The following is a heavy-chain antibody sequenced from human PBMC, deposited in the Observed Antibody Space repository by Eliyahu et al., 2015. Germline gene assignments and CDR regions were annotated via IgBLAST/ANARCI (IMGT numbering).Heavy chain of an antibody. D-gene: IGHD2-8*02. J-gene: IGHJ4*02. CDR3: ARELSYCTGGVCYPGYFDY. V-gene: IGHV1-69*06. CDR1: GGTFSSYA. CDR2: IIPIFGSA. Sequence: QVQLVQSGAEVKKPGSSVKVSCKASGGTFSSYAISWVRQAPGQGLEWMGGIIPIFGSANYAQKFQGRVTITADKSTSTAYMELTSLRSEDTAVYYCARELSYCTGGVCYPGYFDYWGQGTLVTVSS.